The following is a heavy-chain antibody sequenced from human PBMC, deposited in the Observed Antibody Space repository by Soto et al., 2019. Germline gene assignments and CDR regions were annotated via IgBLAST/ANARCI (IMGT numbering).Heavy chain of an antibody. V-gene: IGHV3-33*01. J-gene: IGHJ4*02. D-gene: IGHD5-12*01. Sequence: QVQLVESGGGVVQPGKSLRLSCAASGFTFSHYAMYWVRQAPGKGLEWVALIWSDGSNKYYAASVKGRFTISRDNSKNTVYLQMNSLRVEVTAVYYCARGVAKWLRLDYWGQGTLVTVSS. CDR3: ARGVAKWLRLDY. CDR2: IWSDGSNK. CDR1: GFTFSHYA.